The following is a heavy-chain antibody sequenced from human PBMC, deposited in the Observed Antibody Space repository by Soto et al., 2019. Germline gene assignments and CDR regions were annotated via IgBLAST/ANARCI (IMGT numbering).Heavy chain of an antibody. D-gene: IGHD2-2*02. CDR1: GFTFSSYG. V-gene: IGHV3-30*18. J-gene: IGHJ6*02. CDR2: ISYDGSNK. CDR3: AKDSIPYCYYYGMDV. Sequence: GGSLRLSCAASGFTFSSYGMHWVRQAPGKGLEWVAVISYDGSNKYYADSVKGRFTISRDNSKNTLYLQMNSLRAEDTAVYYCAKDSIPYCYYYGMDVWGQGTTVTVSS.